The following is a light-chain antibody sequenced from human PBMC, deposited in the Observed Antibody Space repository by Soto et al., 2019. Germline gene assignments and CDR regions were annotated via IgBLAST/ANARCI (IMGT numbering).Light chain of an antibody. V-gene: IGKV1-39*01. Sequence: DIQMTQSPSSLSASLGDRVTITCRASQSISTYLNWYQKKPGKAPKVLLYGSPSLQSGVPSRFSGSVSGTDFNLTIISLQPEDFATYYCQQSHSTPWTFGQGTKVEIK. CDR3: QQSHSTPWT. CDR2: GSP. CDR1: QSISTY. J-gene: IGKJ1*01.